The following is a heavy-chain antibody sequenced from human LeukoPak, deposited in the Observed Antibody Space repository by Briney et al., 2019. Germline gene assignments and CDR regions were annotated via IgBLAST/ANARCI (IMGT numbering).Heavy chain of an antibody. D-gene: IGHD6-13*01. CDR2: INPNSGGT. J-gene: IGHJ4*02. CDR1: GYTFTGYY. Sequence: ASVKVSCKASGYTFTGYYMHWVRQAPGQGLEWMGWINPNSGGTNYAQKLQGRVTMTRDTSISTAYMELSRLRSDDTAVYYCARGLGKQQLVLGYWGQGTLVTVSS. CDR3: ARGLGKQQLVLGY. V-gene: IGHV1-2*02.